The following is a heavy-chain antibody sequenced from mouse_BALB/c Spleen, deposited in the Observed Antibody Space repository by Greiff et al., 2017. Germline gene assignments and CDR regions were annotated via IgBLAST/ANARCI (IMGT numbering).Heavy chain of an antibody. CDR1: GYAFSSYW. D-gene: IGHD1-1*01. CDR3: ARRATTVDFDY. Sequence: VKLVESGAELVRPGSSVKISCKASGYAFSSYWMNWVKQRPGQGLEWIGQIYPGDGDTNYNGKFKGKATLTADKSSSTAYMQLSSLTSEDSAVYFCARRATTVDFDYWGQGTTLTVSS. J-gene: IGHJ2*01. CDR2: IYPGDGDT. V-gene: IGHV1-80*01.